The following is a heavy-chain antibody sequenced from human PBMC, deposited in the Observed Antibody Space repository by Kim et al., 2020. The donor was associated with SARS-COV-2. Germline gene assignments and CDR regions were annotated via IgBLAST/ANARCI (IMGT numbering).Heavy chain of an antibody. J-gene: IGHJ4*02. D-gene: IGHD5-12*01. CDR2: INPNSGGT. V-gene: IGHV1-2*02. CDR3: ARPTSGCDSYYFDY. Sequence: ASVKVSCKASGYTFTGYYMHWVRQAPGQGLEWMGWINPNSGGTNYAQKFQGRVTMTRDTSISTAYMELSRLRSDDTAVYYCARPTSGCDSYYFDYWGQGTLVTVSS. CDR1: GYTFTGYY.